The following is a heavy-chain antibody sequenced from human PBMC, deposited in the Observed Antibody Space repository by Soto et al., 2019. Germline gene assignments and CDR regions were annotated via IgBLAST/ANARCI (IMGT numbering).Heavy chain of an antibody. Sequence: GESLKISCKGSGYSFTSYWISWVRQMPGKGLEWMGRIDPSDSYTNYSPSFQGHVTISADNAKNSLYLQMNSLRDEDTAVYYCATESVDTAMEHRIGMDVWGQGTTVTVSS. CDR3: ATESVDTAMEHRIGMDV. V-gene: IGHV5-10-1*01. CDR1: GYSFTSYW. D-gene: IGHD5-18*01. J-gene: IGHJ6*02. CDR2: IDPSDSYT.